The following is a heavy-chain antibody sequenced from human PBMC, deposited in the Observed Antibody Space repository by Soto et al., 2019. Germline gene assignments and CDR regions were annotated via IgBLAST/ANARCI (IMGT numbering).Heavy chain of an antibody. J-gene: IGHJ4*02. V-gene: IGHV1-46*01. CDR3: ARSDFDWLSQARYYFDY. Sequence: QVQLVQSGAEVKKPGASVKVSCNASGYTFTTYYIHWVRQAPGQGLEWMGIINPSGGSTTYAQKFQGRVTMTRDTSTSRVYMELSSLTSEDTAVYYCARSDFDWLSQARYYFDYWGQGTLVTVSS. CDR1: GYTFTTYY. CDR2: INPSGGST. D-gene: IGHD3-9*01.